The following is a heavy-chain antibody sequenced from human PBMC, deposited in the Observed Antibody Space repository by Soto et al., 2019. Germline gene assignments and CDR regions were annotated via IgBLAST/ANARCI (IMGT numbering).Heavy chain of an antibody. V-gene: IGHV1-3*01. CDR1: GYTFTIYA. CDR3: ARDLRDEVSYYYGMDV. J-gene: IGHJ6*02. Sequence: GASVKVSCKASGYTFTIYAMHCVRQAPGQRLEWMGWINAGNGNTKYSQKFQGRVTITRDTSASTAYMELSSLRSEDTAVYYCARDLRDEVSYYYGMDVWGQGTTVTVSS. D-gene: IGHD2-21*01. CDR2: INAGNGNT.